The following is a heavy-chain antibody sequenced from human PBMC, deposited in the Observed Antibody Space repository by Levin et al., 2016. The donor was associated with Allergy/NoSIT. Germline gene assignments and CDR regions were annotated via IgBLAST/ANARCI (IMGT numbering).Heavy chain of an antibody. D-gene: IGHD3-16*01. J-gene: IGHJ4*02. Sequence: SETLSLTCAVYGGSFSSYYWGWIRQPPGKGLEWIGSIYYSGSTYYNPSLKSRVTISVDTSKNQFSLKLSSVTAADTAVYYCARLGALYGTRYYFDYWGQGTLVTVSS. V-gene: IGHV4-39*01. CDR2: IYYSGST. CDR1: GGSFSSYY. CDR3: ARLGALYGTRYYFDY.